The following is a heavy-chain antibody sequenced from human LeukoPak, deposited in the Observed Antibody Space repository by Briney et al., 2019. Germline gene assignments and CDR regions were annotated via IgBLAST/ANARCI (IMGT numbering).Heavy chain of an antibody. CDR1: GFTFSSYG. D-gene: IGHD4-17*01. CDR3: AKDHDYGDYAPFDY. CDR2: ISYDGSNK. Sequence: GGSLRLSCAASGFTFSSYGMHWVRQAPGKGLEWVAVISYDGSNKYYADSVKGRFTISRDNSKNTLYLQVNSLRAEDTAVYYCAKDHDYGDYAPFDYWGQGTLVTVSS. J-gene: IGHJ4*02. V-gene: IGHV3-30*18.